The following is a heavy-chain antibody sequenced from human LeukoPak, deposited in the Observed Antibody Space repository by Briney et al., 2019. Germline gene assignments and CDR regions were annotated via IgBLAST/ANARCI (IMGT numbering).Heavy chain of an antibody. CDR1: GFTFSSYS. CDR2: IYYSGST. D-gene: IGHD6-19*01. J-gene: IGHJ4*02. V-gene: IGHV4-39*07. Sequence: GSLRLSCAASGFTFSSYSMNWVRQAPGKGLEWIGSIYYSGSTYYNPSLKSRVTISVDTSKNQFSLKLSSVTAADTAVYYCARDSSSGWFDYWGQGTLVTVSS. CDR3: ARDSSSGWFDY.